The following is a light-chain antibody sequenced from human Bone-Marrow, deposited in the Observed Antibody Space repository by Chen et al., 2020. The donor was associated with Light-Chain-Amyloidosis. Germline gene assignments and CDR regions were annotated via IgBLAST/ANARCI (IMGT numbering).Light chain of an antibody. V-gene: IGLV3-25*03. Sequence: SSELTQPPSVSVSPGQTASITCSGDDLPTKYAYWYQQKPGQAPVLVIHRDTERPSGISERFSGSSSGTTATLTISGVQAEDEADYHCQSADSSGTYEVIFGGGTKLTV. J-gene: IGLJ2*01. CDR1: DLPTKY. CDR2: RDT. CDR3: QSADSSGTYEVI.